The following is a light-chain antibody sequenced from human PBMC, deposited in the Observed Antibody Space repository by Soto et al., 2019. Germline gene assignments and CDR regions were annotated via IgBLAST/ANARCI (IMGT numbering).Light chain of an antibody. CDR3: HQYNKWPSFT. CDR1: QSVSSN. Sequence: IVMTQSPATLSVSPGERATLSCRASQSVSSNLAWYQQKPGQAPRLLMYGASTRATGIPARFSGSGSGTEFTLTISSLQSEDFGVYYCHQYNKWPSFTFGGGTKVEIK. V-gene: IGKV3-15*01. J-gene: IGKJ4*01. CDR2: GAS.